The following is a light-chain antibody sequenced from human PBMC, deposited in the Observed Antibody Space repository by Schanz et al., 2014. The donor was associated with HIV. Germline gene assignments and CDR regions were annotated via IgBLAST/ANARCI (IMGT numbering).Light chain of an antibody. CDR3: AAWDDSLNGWV. CDR2: EVS. Sequence: QSVLTQPASVSGSPGQSITISCTGTSNDVGGYNYLSWYQQHPGKTPKLLIYEVSKRPSGVPDRFSGSKSGTSASLAISGLQSEDEADYYCAAWDDSLNGWVFGGGTKLTVL. V-gene: IGLV2-14*01. CDR1: SNDVGGYNY. J-gene: IGLJ3*02.